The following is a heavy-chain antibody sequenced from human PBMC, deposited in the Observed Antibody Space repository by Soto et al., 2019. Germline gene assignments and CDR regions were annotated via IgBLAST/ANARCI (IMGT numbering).Heavy chain of an antibody. CDR3: ARYSSSPYYYYSMDV. Sequence: VKVSCKASGYTFNIYVITWVRQAPGQGLEWLGWVSGYNGNTEYAQSFQGRVTMTSDTSTNTAYMELRSPRSDDTAVYYCARYSSSPYYYYSMDVWGQGTTVTVSS. CDR1: GYTFNIYV. J-gene: IGHJ6*02. D-gene: IGHD3-22*01. V-gene: IGHV1-18*01. CDR2: VSGYNGNT.